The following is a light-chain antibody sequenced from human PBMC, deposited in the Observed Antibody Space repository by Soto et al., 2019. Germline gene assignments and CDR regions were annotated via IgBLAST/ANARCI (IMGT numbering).Light chain of an antibody. J-gene: IGKJ5*01. CDR3: QQRTNWPPIT. CDR1: QSVSSD. Sequence: EIVITQCAPTLSVSPGERATLSCRASQSVSSDLAWYHKKPGQAPRLLIYDASKRATGIPARFSGSVCGTDFTLTTSSLETEDFAVYDCQQRTNWPPITFGQGTRLDIK. V-gene: IGKV3-11*01. CDR2: DAS.